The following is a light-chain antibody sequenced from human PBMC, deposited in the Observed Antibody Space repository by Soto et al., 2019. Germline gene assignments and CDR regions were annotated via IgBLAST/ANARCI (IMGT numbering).Light chain of an antibody. V-gene: IGKV1-9*01. CDR2: AAS. J-gene: IGKJ2*01. CDR1: QGISSY. Sequence: IQLTQSPSSLSASVGDRVTITCRASQGISSYLVWYQQSPGKAPKVLIYAASTLQSGVLSRFRCSESGTDFSLTLSSLQPEDSATYYCPQLKSYPVPFGQGTKLEIK. CDR3: PQLKSYPVP.